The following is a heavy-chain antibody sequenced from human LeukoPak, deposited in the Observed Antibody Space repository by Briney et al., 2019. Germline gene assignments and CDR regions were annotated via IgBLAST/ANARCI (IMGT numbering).Heavy chain of an antibody. Sequence: VGSLRLSCAASGFTFSSYGMPWGRQAPGQRLEWWTFIRYDGSNKYYADSVKGRFTISRDNSKNTLYLQMNSLRAEDTAVYYCAKEASREYYFDYWGQGTLVTVSS. D-gene: IGHD3-10*01. V-gene: IGHV3-30*02. CDR2: IRYDGSNK. CDR1: GFTFSSYG. J-gene: IGHJ4*02. CDR3: AKEASREYYFDY.